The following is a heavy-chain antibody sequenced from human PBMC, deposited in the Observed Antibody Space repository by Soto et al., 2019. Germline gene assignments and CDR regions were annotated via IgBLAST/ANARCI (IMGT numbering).Heavy chain of an antibody. CDR1: GGSISSSSYY. CDR3: ARQKAYSSSWYGDY. CDR2: IYYSGST. D-gene: IGHD6-13*01. V-gene: IGHV4-39*01. Sequence: QLQLQESGPGLVKPSETLSLTCTVSGGSISSSSYYWGWIRQPPGKGLEWIGSIYYSGSTYYNPSLKSRVTTSVDTSKNQFSLKLSSVTAADTAVYYCARQKAYSSSWYGDYWGQGTLVTVSS. J-gene: IGHJ4*02.